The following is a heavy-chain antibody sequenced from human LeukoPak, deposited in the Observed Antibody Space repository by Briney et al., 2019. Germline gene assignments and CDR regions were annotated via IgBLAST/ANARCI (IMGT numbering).Heavy chain of an antibody. J-gene: IGHJ4*02. CDR2: IYYSGST. V-gene: IGHV4-39*07. Sequence: PSETLSLTCTVSGGSISSSSYYWGWIRQPPGKGLEWIGSIYYSGSTYYNPSLKSRVTISVDTSKNQFSLKLSSVTAADTAVYYCARSSRRAAQAYWGQGTLVTVSS. D-gene: IGHD2-2*01. CDR1: GGSISSSSYY. CDR3: ARSSRRAAQAY.